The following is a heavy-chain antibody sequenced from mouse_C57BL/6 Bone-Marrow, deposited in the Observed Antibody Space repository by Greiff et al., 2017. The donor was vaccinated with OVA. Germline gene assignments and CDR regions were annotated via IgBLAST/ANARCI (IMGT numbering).Heavy chain of an antibody. CDR1: GYTFTSYW. Sequence: QVQLKESGAELVKPGASVKMSCKASGYTFTSYWITWVKQRPGQGLEWIGDIYPGSGSTNYNEKFKSKATLTVDTSSSTAYMQLSSLTSEDSAVYYCAGTGSEYFDVWGTGTTVTVSS. V-gene: IGHV1-55*01. CDR2: IYPGSGST. D-gene: IGHD4-1*01. CDR3: AGTGSEYFDV. J-gene: IGHJ1*03.